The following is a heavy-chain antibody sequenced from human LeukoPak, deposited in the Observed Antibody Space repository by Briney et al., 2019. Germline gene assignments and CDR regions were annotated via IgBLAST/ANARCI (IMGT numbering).Heavy chain of an antibody. CDR2: FEPSGTT. J-gene: IGHJ4*02. CDR1: GASIENHY. CDR3: AKEGAAAGPDFDL. Sequence: PSETMSHTCTASGASIENHYWSWIRQAAGKGLEWIGRFEPSGTTKYNPSLKSRITMSVDTSKNQFSLELNSVTAADTAVYYCAKEGAAAGPDFDLWGQGALVIVSS. D-gene: IGHD6-13*01. V-gene: IGHV4-4*07.